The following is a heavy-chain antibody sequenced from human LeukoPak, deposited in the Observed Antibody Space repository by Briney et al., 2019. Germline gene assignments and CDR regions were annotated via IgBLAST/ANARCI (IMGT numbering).Heavy chain of an antibody. D-gene: IGHD3-22*01. V-gene: IGHV4-39*01. CDR2: SFCSGSS. Sequence: PSETLSLTCAVSGGSISSSSYYWGWIRQPPGKGLEWFGRSFCSGSSYYNPSLKRRVTISVDTSKNQFSLRLSSVTAADTAVYYCARHQNYYDSSGYHDASDIWGQGTKVTVSS. CDR3: ARHQNYYDSSGYHDASDI. CDR1: GGSISSSSYY. J-gene: IGHJ3*02.